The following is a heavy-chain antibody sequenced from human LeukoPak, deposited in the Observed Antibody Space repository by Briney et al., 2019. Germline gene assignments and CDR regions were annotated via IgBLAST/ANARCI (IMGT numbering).Heavy chain of an antibody. V-gene: IGHV4-31*03. CDR2: IYYGGST. D-gene: IGHD3-22*01. CDR1: GGSISSGGYY. Sequence: SQTLSLTCTVSGGSISSGGYYWSWIRHHPGKGLEWIGYIYYGGSTYYNPSLKSRVTISVDTSKNQFSLKLRSVTAADTAVYYCARVSRVHYYDSSGYYQRLYYFDYWGQGTLVTVSS. CDR3: ARVSRVHYYDSSGYYQRLYYFDY. J-gene: IGHJ4*02.